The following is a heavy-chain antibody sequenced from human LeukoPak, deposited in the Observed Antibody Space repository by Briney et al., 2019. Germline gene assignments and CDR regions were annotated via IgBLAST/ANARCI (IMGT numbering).Heavy chain of an antibody. CDR2: INPNSGGT. V-gene: IGHV1-2*04. CDR1: GYTFTCYY. D-gene: IGHD2-15*01. Sequence: ASVMVSCKASGYTFTCYYMHWVRQAPGQGLEWMGGINPNSGGTNYAQKFQGWVTMTRDTSISTAYMELSRLRSDDTAVYYCARGKYCSGGSCLYYYYGMDVWGQGTTVTVSS. CDR3: ARGKYCSGGSCLYYYYGMDV. J-gene: IGHJ6*02.